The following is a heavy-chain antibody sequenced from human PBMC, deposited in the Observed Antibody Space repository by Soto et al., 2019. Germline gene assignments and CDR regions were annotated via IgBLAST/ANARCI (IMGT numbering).Heavy chain of an antibody. J-gene: IGHJ4*02. D-gene: IGHD3-22*01. CDR3: ARRSGYFSYYFDY. CDR1: GGAISSTTYY. CDR2: IYYSGST. Sequence: PSETLSLTCTVSGGAISSTTYYWDWIRQPPGKGLEWIGSIYYSGSTYYNPSLKSRVTISVDTSKNQFSLKLSSVTAADTVVYFCARRSGYFSYYFDYWGQGTQVTVSS. V-gene: IGHV4-39*01.